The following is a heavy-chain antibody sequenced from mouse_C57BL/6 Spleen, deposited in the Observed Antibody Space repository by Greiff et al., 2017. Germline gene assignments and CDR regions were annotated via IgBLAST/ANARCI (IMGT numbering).Heavy chain of an antibody. Sequence: EVHLVESGGGLVKPGGSLKLSCAASGFTFSDYGMHWVRQAPEKGLEWVAYISSGSSTIYYADTVKGRFTISRDNAKKTLFLQMTSLRSDDTARYYCASEVGYSEGAMDYWGQGTSVTVSS. D-gene: IGHD2-3*01. CDR3: ASEVGYSEGAMDY. CDR1: GFTFSDYG. J-gene: IGHJ4*01. CDR2: ISSGSSTI. V-gene: IGHV5-17*01.